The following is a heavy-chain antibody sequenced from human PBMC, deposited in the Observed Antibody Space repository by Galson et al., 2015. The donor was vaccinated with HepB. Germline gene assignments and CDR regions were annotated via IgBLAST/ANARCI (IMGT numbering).Heavy chain of an antibody. D-gene: IGHD2-21*01. Sequence: SLRLSCAASGSTVSSNYMSWVRQAPGKGLEWVSVIYSGGSTYYADSVKGRFTISRDNAKNSLYLQMNSLRDEDTAVYYCAPQKGGYSSVDYWGQGTLVTVSS. J-gene: IGHJ4*02. CDR2: IYSGGST. CDR3: APQKGGYSSVDY. CDR1: GSTVSSNY. V-gene: IGHV3-66*01.